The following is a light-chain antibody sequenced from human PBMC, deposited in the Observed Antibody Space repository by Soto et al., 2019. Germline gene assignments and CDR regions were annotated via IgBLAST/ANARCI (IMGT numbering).Light chain of an antibody. CDR1: QSVSSN. CDR2: GAS. J-gene: IGKJ2*01. V-gene: IGKV3-15*01. CDR3: QQYYNGYT. Sequence: EIVMTQSPATLSVSPGERATLSCRASQSVSSNLAWHQQKPGQAPRLLIYGASTRATGIPGRFSASGSGTEFTLTVSSLQSEDFAVYYCQQYYNGYTFGQGTKLEIK.